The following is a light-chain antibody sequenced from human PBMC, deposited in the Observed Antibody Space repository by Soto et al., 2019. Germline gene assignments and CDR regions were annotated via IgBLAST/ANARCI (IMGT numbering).Light chain of an antibody. CDR3: GAWDSSLSAVV. CDR2: ENN. CDR1: SSNIGNNY. V-gene: IGLV1-51*02. Sequence: QSALTQPPSVSAAPGQKVTISCSGSSSNIGNNYVSWYQQLPGTAPKLLLYENNKRPSGIPDRFSGSKSGTSATLGITGLQTGDEADDYCGAWDSSLSAVVFGGGTKVTVL. J-gene: IGLJ2*01.